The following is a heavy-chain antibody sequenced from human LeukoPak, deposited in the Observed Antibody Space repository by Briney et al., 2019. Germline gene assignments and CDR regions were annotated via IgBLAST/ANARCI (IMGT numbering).Heavy chain of an antibody. Sequence: SETLSLTCTVSGGSISSYYWSWIRQPPGKGLEWIGYIYYSGSTNYNPSLKSRVTISVDTSKNQFSLKLSSVTAADTAVYYCARAPSSGWYEDAFDIWGQGTMVTVSS. V-gene: IGHV4-59*01. CDR2: IYYSGST. CDR3: ARAPSSGWYEDAFDI. CDR1: GGSISSYY. J-gene: IGHJ3*02. D-gene: IGHD6-19*01.